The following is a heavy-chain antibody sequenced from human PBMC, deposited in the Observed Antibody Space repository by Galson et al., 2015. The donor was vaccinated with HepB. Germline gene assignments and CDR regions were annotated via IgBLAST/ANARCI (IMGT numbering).Heavy chain of an antibody. D-gene: IGHD5-18*01. CDR1: GFTFSSYG. V-gene: IGHV3-30*18. Sequence: SLRLSCAASGFTFSSYGMHWVRQAPGKGLEWVAVISYDGSNKYYADSVKGRFTISRDNSKNTLYLQMNSLRAEDTAVYYCAKGVEYSYGYGWYFDLWGRGTLVTVSS. J-gene: IGHJ2*01. CDR2: ISYDGSNK. CDR3: AKGVEYSYGYGWYFDL.